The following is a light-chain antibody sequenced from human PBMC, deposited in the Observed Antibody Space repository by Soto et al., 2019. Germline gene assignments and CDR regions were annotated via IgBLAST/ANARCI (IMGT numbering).Light chain of an antibody. CDR1: SSDVGGYNY. CDR2: DVS. CDR3: SSYTSSSTPRV. J-gene: IGLJ1*01. V-gene: IGLV2-14*01. Sequence: QSALTQPPSVSGSPGQSITISCTGTSSDVGGYNYVSWYQQHPGKAPKLMIYDVSNRPSGVSNRFSGSKSGNTASLTISGLQAEDEADYYCSSYTSSSTPRVFGTGTKLTVL.